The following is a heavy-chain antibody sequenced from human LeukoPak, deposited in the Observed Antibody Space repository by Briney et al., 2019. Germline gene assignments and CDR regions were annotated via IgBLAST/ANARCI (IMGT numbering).Heavy chain of an antibody. CDR2: IYSGGST. CDR3: VRETCCSGGDAFDI. Sequence: TGGSLRLSCAASGFSVSNNYMTWVRQAPGKGLEWVSVIYSGGSTFYADSVKGRFSISRDDSKNTLFLQMNSLRAEDTAVYYCVRETCCSGGDAFDIWGQGTMVTVSS. J-gene: IGHJ3*02. CDR1: GFSVSNNY. V-gene: IGHV3-53*01. D-gene: IGHD2-21*02.